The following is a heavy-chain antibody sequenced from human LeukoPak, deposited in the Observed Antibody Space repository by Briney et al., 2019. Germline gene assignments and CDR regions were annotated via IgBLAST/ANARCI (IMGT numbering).Heavy chain of an antibody. Sequence: SETLSLTCTVSGGSISSYYWSWIRQPPGKGLEWIGYIHYSGSTNYNPSLKSRVTISVDTSKNQFSLKLSSVTAADTAVYYCARGYDILTGYPPDGNWFDPWGQGTLVTVSS. J-gene: IGHJ5*02. CDR2: IHYSGST. CDR1: GGSISSYY. V-gene: IGHV4-59*01. D-gene: IGHD3-9*01. CDR3: ARGYDILTGYPPDGNWFDP.